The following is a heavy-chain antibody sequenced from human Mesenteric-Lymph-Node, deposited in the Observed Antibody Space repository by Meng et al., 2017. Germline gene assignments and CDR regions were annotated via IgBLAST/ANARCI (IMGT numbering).Heavy chain of an antibody. CDR2: IYYSGST. Sequence: GSLRLSCTVSGDSVSSGSHYWSWIRQPPGKGLEWIGFIYYSGSTNYNPSLKSRVTISVDTSKNQFSLNLYSVTAADTAVYFCARVSSTWYYFGYWGQGILVTVSS. V-gene: IGHV4-61*01. CDR3: ARVSSTWYYFGY. D-gene: IGHD6-13*01. J-gene: IGHJ4*02. CDR1: GDSVSSGSHY.